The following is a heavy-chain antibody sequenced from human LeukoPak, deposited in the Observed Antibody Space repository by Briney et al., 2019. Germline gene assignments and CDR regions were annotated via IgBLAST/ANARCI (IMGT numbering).Heavy chain of an antibody. Sequence: GGTLRLSCAASGFTFSSYDMSWVRQAPGKGLEWVSVISGSGGSTYYADSVKGRFTISRDNSKNTLYLQMNSLRAEDTAVYYCAKGPTLIGTAMTYPDYWGQGTLVSISS. CDR2: ISGSGGST. CDR3: AKGPTLIGTAMTYPDY. CDR1: GFTFSSYD. J-gene: IGHJ4*02. V-gene: IGHV3-23*01. D-gene: IGHD5-18*01.